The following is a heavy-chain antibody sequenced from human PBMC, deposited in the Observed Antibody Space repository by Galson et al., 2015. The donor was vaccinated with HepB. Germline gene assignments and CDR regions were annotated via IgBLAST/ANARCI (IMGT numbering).Heavy chain of an antibody. CDR1: GGSFSGYY. Sequence: ETLSLTCAVYGGSFSGYYWSWIRQPPGKGLEWIGEINHSGSTNYNPSLKSRVTISVDTSKNQFSLKLSSVTAADTAVYYCARYRIAAAGGVDYWGQGTLVTVSS. CDR2: INHSGST. J-gene: IGHJ4*02. V-gene: IGHV4-34*01. CDR3: ARYRIAAAGGVDY. D-gene: IGHD6-13*01.